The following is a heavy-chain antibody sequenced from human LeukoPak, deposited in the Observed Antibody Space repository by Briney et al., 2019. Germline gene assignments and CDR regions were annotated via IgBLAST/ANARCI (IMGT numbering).Heavy chain of an antibody. V-gene: IGHV3-30*04. D-gene: IGHD4-17*01. CDR3: ARLGLTTVANNYFDY. Sequence: GGSLRLSCAASGFTFSSYAMHWVRQAPGKGLEWVTIISSDGSNKYYADSVKGRFTISRDNSKNTLYLQMDSLRAEDTALYYCARLGLTTVANNYFDYWGQGTLVTVSS. J-gene: IGHJ4*02. CDR1: GFTFSSYA. CDR2: ISSDGSNK.